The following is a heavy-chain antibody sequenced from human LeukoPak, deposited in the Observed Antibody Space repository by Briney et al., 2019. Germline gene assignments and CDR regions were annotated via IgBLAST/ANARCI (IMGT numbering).Heavy chain of an antibody. CDR3: AREEGTTVTPPTFDY. Sequence: GGSLRLSCAASGFTVSSNYMSWVRQAPGKGLEWVSVIYSGGSTYYADSVKGRFTISRDNSKNTLYLQMNSLRAEDTAVYYCAREEGTTVTPPTFDYWGQGTLVTVSS. CDR1: GFTVSSNY. J-gene: IGHJ4*02. V-gene: IGHV3-53*01. D-gene: IGHD4-17*01. CDR2: IYSGGST.